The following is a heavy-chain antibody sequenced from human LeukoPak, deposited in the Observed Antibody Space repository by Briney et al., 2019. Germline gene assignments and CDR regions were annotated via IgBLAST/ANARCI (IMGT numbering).Heavy chain of an antibody. CDR1: GFTFSSYW. Sequence: GGSLRLSCAASGFTFSSYWMSWVRQAPGKGLEWVANIKKDGSEKYYVDSVKGRSTISRDNAKTSLYLQMNSLRAEDTAVYYCARHLSGITGYTYGRGIDYWGQGTLVTVSS. CDR3: ARHLSGITGYTYGRGIDY. J-gene: IGHJ4*02. V-gene: IGHV3-7*01. D-gene: IGHD5-18*01. CDR2: IKKDGSEK.